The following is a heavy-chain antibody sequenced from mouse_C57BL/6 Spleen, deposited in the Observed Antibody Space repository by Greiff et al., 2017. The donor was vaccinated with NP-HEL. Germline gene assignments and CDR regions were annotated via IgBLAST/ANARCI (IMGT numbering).Heavy chain of an antibody. CDR3: ARGFTTVAPFAY. D-gene: IGHD1-1*01. V-gene: IGHV14-2*01. CDR2: IDPEAGET. Sequence: VQLQQSGAELVKPGASVKLSCTASGFNIKAYYMHWVKQRTEQGLEWIGRIDPEAGETKYAPKFQGKATITADTSSNTAYLQLSSRTSEDTAVYYCARGFTTVAPFAYWGQGTLVTVSA. CDR1: GFNIKAYY. J-gene: IGHJ3*01.